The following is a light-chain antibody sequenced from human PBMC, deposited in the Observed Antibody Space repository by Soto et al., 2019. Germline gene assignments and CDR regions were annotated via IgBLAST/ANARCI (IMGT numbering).Light chain of an antibody. CDR1: SGDVGSYHL. CDR3: CSYAGTNTFV. J-gene: IGLJ1*01. Sequence: QSVLTQPASVSGSPGQSITISCTGTSGDVGSYHLVSWYQQHPGKAPKLMIYEGNKRPSGVSNRFSGSKSANTASLTISGLQTEDEADYYCCSYAGTNTFVFGTGTKPTVL. V-gene: IGLV2-23*01. CDR2: EGN.